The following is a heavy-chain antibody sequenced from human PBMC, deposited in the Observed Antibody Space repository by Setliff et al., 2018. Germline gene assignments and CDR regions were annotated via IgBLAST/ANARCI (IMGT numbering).Heavy chain of an antibody. CDR3: ASDGQGNYNFWSGSYYYYGMDV. CDR2: ISAYNGNT. D-gene: IGHD3-3*01. Sequence: GASVKVSCKASGYTFTSYGISWARQAPGQGLEWMGWISAYNGNTNYAQKLQGRVTMTTDTSTSTAYMELRSLRSDDTAVYYCASDGQGNYNFWSGSYYYYGMDVWGQGTTVTVSS. J-gene: IGHJ6*02. CDR1: GYTFTSYG. V-gene: IGHV1-18*01.